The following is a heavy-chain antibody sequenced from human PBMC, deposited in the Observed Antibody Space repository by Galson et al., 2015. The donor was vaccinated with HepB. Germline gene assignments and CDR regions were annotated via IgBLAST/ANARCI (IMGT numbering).Heavy chain of an antibody. J-gene: IGHJ4*02. Sequence: SLRLSCAASGFTFSSYAMSWVRQAPGKGLEWVSGISGSGDSTYYADSVKGRFTVSRDNSKNTLFLQMNSLRAEDTAVYYCAKDRLVRGLMSVYWGQGTLVTVSS. CDR1: GFTFSSYA. D-gene: IGHD3-10*01. V-gene: IGHV3-23*01. CDR2: ISGSGDST. CDR3: AKDRLVRGLMSVY.